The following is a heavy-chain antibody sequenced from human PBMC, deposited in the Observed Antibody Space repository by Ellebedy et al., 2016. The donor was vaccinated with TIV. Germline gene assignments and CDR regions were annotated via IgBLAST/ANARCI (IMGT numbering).Heavy chain of an antibody. Sequence: GGSLRLSXVASGFTFTNYAMGWVRQAPGKGLEWVSLISGSGGSTYYADSVKGRFTISRDNSKNTLYLLMNSRRADDTAVYYCANRDLVAGAGECWGQGTLVTVSS. D-gene: IGHD6-19*01. V-gene: IGHV3-23*01. CDR1: GFTFTNYA. CDR2: ISGSGGST. CDR3: ANRDLVAGAGEC. J-gene: IGHJ1*01.